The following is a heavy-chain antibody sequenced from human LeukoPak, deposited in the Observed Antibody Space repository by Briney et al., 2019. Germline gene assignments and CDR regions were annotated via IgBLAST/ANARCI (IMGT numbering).Heavy chain of an antibody. V-gene: IGHV1-18*01. CDR1: GYTFTSYG. D-gene: IGHD3-22*01. Sequence: GASVKVSCKASGYTFTSYGISWVRQAPGQGLEWMGWISAYNGNTNYAQKLQGRVTMTTDTSTSTAYMELRSLRSDDTAVYYCARKEIVVVNPALPHAFDIWGQGTMVTVSS. CDR2: ISAYNGNT. J-gene: IGHJ3*02. CDR3: ARKEIVVVNPALPHAFDI.